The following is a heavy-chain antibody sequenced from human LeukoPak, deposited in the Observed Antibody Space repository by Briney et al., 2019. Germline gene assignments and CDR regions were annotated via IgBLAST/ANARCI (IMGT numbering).Heavy chain of an antibody. V-gene: IGHV3-48*01. CDR3: ARDYKYALDN. Sequence: GGSLRLSCAASGFTFCDYSMNWVRQAPGKGLEWISYIGIDSGNTNYADSVKGRFTISGDKAKNSLYLQMNSLRVEDTAVYYCARDYKYALDNWGQGTLVTVSS. D-gene: IGHD5-24*01. CDR2: IGIDSGNT. J-gene: IGHJ4*02. CDR1: GFTFCDYS.